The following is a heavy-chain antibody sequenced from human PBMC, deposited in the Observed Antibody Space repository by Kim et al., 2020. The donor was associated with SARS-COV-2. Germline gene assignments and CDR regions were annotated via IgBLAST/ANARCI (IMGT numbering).Heavy chain of an antibody. Sequence: SVKVSCKASGCTFSSYAISWVRQAPGQGLEWMGRIIPILGIANYAQKFQGRVTITADKSTSTAYMELSSLRSEDTAVYYCARDFGGYGDYRVYWGQGTLVTVSS. D-gene: IGHD4-17*01. CDR1: GCTFSSYA. J-gene: IGHJ4*02. V-gene: IGHV1-69*10. CDR3: ARDFGGYGDYRVY. CDR2: IIPILGIA.